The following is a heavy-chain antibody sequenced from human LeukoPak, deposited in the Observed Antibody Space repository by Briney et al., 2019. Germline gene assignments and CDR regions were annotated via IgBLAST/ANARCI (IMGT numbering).Heavy chain of an antibody. CDR3: ARDHNYAFDI. Sequence: PGGSLRLSCTASGFPFSDYSMNWVRQAPGKGLEWISYIGISSGNTKYADSVKGRFTISADNARNSLYLQMNSLRVEDTAVYYCARDHNYAFDIWGQGTLVSVSS. J-gene: IGHJ4*02. CDR1: GFPFSDYS. CDR2: IGISSGNT. V-gene: IGHV3-48*04. D-gene: IGHD1-1*01.